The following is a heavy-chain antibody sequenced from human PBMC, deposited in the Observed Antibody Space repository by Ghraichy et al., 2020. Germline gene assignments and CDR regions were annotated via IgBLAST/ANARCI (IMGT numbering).Heavy chain of an antibody. Sequence: ASVKVSCQASGYTFTSNAIHWVRQAPGQRLEWMGWINPGDGDTKFSRRFQGRVTLITDPSANTAYMELSGLRSDDTAIYYCACRPGVAVAGLDHWGQGTLVTVSS. CDR3: ACRPGVAVAGLDH. CDR2: INPGDGDT. J-gene: IGHJ4*02. CDR1: GYTFTSNA. V-gene: IGHV1-3*01. D-gene: IGHD4-23*01.